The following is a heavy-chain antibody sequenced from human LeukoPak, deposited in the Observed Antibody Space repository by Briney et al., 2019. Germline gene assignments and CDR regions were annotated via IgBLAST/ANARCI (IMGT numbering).Heavy chain of an antibody. CDR3: ARVTDGSGSYFIPYGMDV. CDR2: ISSSSSYT. J-gene: IGHJ6*02. D-gene: IGHD3-10*01. CDR1: GFTFSDYX. V-gene: IGHV3-11*05. Sequence: LSCAASGFTFSDYXMSWMRQAPGKGVEGVSYISSSSSYTNYAESVKGRFTISRDNDKNTLYLQMKSLRAEDTAVYYCARVTDGSGSYFIPYGMDVWGQGTTXXVXS.